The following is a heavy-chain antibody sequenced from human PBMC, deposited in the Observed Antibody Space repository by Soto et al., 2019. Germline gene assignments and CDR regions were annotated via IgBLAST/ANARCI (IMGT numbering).Heavy chain of an antibody. D-gene: IGHD2-15*01. V-gene: IGHV4-34*12. J-gene: IGHJ6*02. CDR1: GGSFSGYY. CDR2: IIYSGST. CDR3: ARLRDCSGGSCYSWYYYYYGMDV. Sequence: SETLSLTCAVYGGSFSGYYWSWIRQPPGKGREWMGEIIYSGSTTYNPSLKSRVTISVDTSKNQFSLKLSSVTAADTAVYYCARLRDCSGGSCYSWYYYYYGMDVWGQGTTVTVSS.